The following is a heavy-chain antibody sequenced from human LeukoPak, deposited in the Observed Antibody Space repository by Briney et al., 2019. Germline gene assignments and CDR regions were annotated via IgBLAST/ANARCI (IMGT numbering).Heavy chain of an antibody. D-gene: IGHD1-7*01. CDR2: AHYSGST. CDR3: AKLTGTYYYYYMDV. CDR1: GGSISSSCYS. Sequence: SETLSLTCTVSGGSISSSCYSWGWIRQPPGKGLEWIGSAHYSGSTYYNPSLKSRVTISVDTSKNQFSLKLSSVTAADTAVYYCAKLTGTYYYYYMDVWGKGTTVTVSS. J-gene: IGHJ6*03. V-gene: IGHV4-39*07.